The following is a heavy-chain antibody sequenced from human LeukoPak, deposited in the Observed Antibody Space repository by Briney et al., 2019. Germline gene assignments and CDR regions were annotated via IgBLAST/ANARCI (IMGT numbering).Heavy chain of an antibody. CDR1: GGSINSYY. D-gene: IGHD3-3*01. CDR2: IYYSGST. Sequence: PSETLSLTCTVSGGSINSYYWSWIRQPPGKGLEWIGYIYYSGSTNYNPSLKSRVTISVDTSKNQFSLKLSSVTAADTAVYYCARGAPTIFNPWGQGTLVTVSS. CDR3: ARGAPTIFNP. V-gene: IGHV4-59*01. J-gene: IGHJ5*02.